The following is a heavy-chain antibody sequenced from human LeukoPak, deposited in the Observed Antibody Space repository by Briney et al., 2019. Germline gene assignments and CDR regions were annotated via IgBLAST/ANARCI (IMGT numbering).Heavy chain of an antibody. D-gene: IGHD1-26*01. V-gene: IGHV3-7*01. CDR2: IKQDGSEK. Sequence: PGGSLRLSCAASGFTFSSYWMSWVRQAPGKGLEWVANIKQDGSEKYYVDSVKGRFTISRDNAKNSLYLQMNSLRAEDTAVYYCARVEVGGTTDYFDYWGQGTLVTVSS. J-gene: IGHJ4*02. CDR1: GFTFSSYW. CDR3: ARVEVGGTTDYFDY.